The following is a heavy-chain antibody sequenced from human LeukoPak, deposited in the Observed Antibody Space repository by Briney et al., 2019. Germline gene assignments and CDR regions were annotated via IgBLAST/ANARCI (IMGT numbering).Heavy chain of an antibody. J-gene: IGHJ4*02. V-gene: IGHV3-30*04. CDR1: GFTFSSYA. CDR2: ISYDGSNK. D-gene: IGHD3-10*01. CDR3: ARDGSVRGVIIPTLDY. Sequence: GGSLRLSCAASGFTFSSYAMHWVRQAPGKGLEWVAVISYDGSNKYYADSVKGRFTISGDNSKNTLYLQMNSLRAEDTAVYYCARDGSVRGVIIPTLDYWGQGTLVTVSS.